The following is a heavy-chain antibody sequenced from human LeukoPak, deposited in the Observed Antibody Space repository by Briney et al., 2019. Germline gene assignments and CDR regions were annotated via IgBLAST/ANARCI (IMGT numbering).Heavy chain of an antibody. D-gene: IGHD6-13*01. V-gene: IGHV4-30-2*01. Sequence: PSETLSLTCAVSGGSISSGGYSWSWIRQPPGKGLEWIGYIYHSGSTYYNPSLKSRVTISVDRSKNQFSLKLSSVTAADTAVYYCARGYSSWYESNWFDPWGQGTLVTVSS. CDR3: ARGYSSWYESNWFDP. J-gene: IGHJ5*02. CDR1: GGSISSGGYS. CDR2: IYHSGST.